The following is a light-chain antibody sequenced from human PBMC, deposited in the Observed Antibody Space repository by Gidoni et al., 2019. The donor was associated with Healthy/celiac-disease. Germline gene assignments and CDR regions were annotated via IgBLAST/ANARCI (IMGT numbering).Light chain of an antibody. V-gene: IGKV4-1*01. J-gene: IGKJ2*01. CDR3: QQYYSTPYT. Sequence: DIVITHTPDALAVSLGERATINCKSSQSVLYSSNNKNYLAWYQQKPGQPPKLLIDWASTRESGVPDRFSGSGSGTDFTLTISSLQAEDVAVYYCQQYYSTPYTFGQGTKLEIK. CDR1: QSVLYSSNNKNY. CDR2: WAS.